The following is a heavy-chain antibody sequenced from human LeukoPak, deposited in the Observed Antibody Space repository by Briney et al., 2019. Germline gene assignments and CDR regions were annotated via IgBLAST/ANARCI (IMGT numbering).Heavy chain of an antibody. CDR1: GGSISSYY. V-gene: IGHV4-4*07. J-gene: IGHJ4*02. D-gene: IGHD1-26*01. CDR2: IYTSEST. Sequence: PSETLSLTCTVSGGSISSYYWSWIRQPAGKGLEWIGRIYTSESTNYNPSLKSRVTMSVDTSKNQFFLKLSSVTAADTAVYYCARGIYPVGATDYWGQGTLVTVSS. CDR3: ARGIYPVGATDY.